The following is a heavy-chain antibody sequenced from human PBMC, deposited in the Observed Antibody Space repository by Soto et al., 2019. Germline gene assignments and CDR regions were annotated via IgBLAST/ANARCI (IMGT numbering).Heavy chain of an antibody. D-gene: IGHD3-3*01. CDR1: ALTVSSIY. Sequence: GGSLTLSCAAAALTVSSIYMSWDRPVAGKVLGCVSIIHSGGSTYNADSVKGRFTISRDNSKNTLYLQMNSLRAEDTAVYYCARDKSPTEMAFGYWGQGALVTVSS. V-gene: IGHV3-53*01. CDR2: IHSGGST. J-gene: IGHJ4*02. CDR3: ARDKSPTEMAFGY.